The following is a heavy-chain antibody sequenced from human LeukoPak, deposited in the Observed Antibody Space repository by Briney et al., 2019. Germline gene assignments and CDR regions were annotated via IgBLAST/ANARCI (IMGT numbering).Heavy chain of an antibody. CDR2: FDPEDGVT. CDR3: ATASYGSGSYYNRCWFDP. D-gene: IGHD3-10*01. Sequence: ASVKVSCKVSGYTLTELSMHWVRQAPGKGLEWMGGFDPEDGVTIYAQKFQGRVTMTEDTSTDTAYMELSSLRSEDTAVYYCATASYGSGSYYNRCWFDPWGQGTLVTVSS. CDR1: GYTLTELS. V-gene: IGHV1-24*01. J-gene: IGHJ5*02.